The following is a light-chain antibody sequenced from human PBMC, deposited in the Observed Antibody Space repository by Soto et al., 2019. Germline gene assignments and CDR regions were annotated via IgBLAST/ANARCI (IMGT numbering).Light chain of an antibody. V-gene: IGLV2-14*01. J-gene: IGLJ3*02. CDR3: SSYTSSSTLV. CDR1: SSDVGGYNY. CDR2: DVS. Sequence: LPASVSGSPGQSITISCTGTSSDVGGYNYVSWYQQHPGKAPKLMIYDVSNRPSGVSNRFSGSKSGNTASLTISGLQAEDEADYYCSSYTSSSTLVFGGGTKVTVL.